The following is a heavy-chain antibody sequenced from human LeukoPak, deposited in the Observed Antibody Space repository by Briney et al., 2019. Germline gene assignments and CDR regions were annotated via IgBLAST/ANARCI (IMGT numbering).Heavy chain of an antibody. Sequence: PGGSLRLSCAAPGVTFSTYGMHWVRQAPGKGLEWVAVIRYDGNNKFYVDSVRGRFTISRDNSKNTLYLQMNSLRAEDTAVYYCARAYYSDITDYPYIGYWGQGVLVTVSS. CDR3: ARAYYSDITDYPYIGY. CDR2: IRYDGNNK. J-gene: IGHJ4*02. CDR1: GVTFSTYG. D-gene: IGHD3-22*01. V-gene: IGHV3-33*01.